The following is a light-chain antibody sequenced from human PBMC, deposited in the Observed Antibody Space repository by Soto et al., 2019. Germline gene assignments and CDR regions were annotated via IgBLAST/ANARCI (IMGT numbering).Light chain of an antibody. CDR3: QQYGSSPPFT. Sequence: EFVLTQSPGTLSLSPGERATLSCRASQSISSSFLAWYQQQPGQAPRLLLYGASSRGTGIPDRFSGSGSGTDFTLTISRLEPEDFAVYDCQQYGSSPPFTLGGGTKVEIK. CDR2: GAS. CDR1: QSISSSF. V-gene: IGKV3-20*01. J-gene: IGKJ4*01.